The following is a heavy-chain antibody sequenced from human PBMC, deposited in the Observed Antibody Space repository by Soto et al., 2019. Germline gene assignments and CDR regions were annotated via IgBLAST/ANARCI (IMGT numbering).Heavy chain of an antibody. J-gene: IGHJ4*02. D-gene: IGHD5-12*01. V-gene: IGHV3-48*01. CDR1: GFTFSSYS. CDR2: ISSSSSTI. CDR3: ARNEYIVAPRGFDY. Sequence: GGSLRLSCAASGFTFSSYSMNWVRQAPGKGLEWVSYISSSSSTIYYADSVKGRFTISRDNAKNSLYLQMNSLRAEDTAVYYCARNEYIVAPRGFDYWGQGTLVTVSS.